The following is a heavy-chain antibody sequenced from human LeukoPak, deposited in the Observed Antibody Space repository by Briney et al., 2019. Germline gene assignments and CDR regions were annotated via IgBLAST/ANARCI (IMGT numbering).Heavy chain of an antibody. CDR1: GYTFTSYG. CDR3: ARGAPYIAVAASPFDY. Sequence: ASVKVSCKASGYTFTSYGISWVRQAPGQGLEWMGWISAYNGNTNYAQKLQGRVTMTTDTSTSTAYMELRSLRSEDTAVYYCARGAPYIAVAASPFDYWGQGTLVTVSS. CDR2: ISAYNGNT. D-gene: IGHD6-19*01. J-gene: IGHJ4*02. V-gene: IGHV1-18*01.